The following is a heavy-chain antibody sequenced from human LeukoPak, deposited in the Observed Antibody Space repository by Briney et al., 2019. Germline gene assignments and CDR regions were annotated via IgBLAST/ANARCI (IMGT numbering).Heavy chain of an antibody. CDR1: GSTFSSYW. Sequence: GGSLRLSCAASGSTFSSYWMHWVRQAPGKGLVWVSHISRDGSGITFADSLKGRFTISRDNAKNTLYLQINSLRAEDTAMYFCARGGLWNGGTYSVDFWGQGTLATVSS. CDR2: ISRDGSGI. D-gene: IGHD1-26*01. J-gene: IGHJ4*02. CDR3: ARGGLWNGGTYSVDF. V-gene: IGHV3-74*01.